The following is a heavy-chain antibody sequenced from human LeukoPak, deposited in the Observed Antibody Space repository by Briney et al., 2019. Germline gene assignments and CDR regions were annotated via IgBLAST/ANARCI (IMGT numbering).Heavy chain of an antibody. D-gene: IGHD1-1*01. Sequence: PGGSLRLSCAASGFTFEDYGMCWVRQAPGKGLEWVSGINWNGGSTGYADSVKGRFTISRDNAKNSLYLQMNSLRAEDTAVYYCAQDPPRRAAGTGVYWGQGTLVTVSS. CDR1: GFTFEDYG. CDR2: INWNGGST. V-gene: IGHV3-20*04. CDR3: AQDPPRRAAGTGVY. J-gene: IGHJ4*02.